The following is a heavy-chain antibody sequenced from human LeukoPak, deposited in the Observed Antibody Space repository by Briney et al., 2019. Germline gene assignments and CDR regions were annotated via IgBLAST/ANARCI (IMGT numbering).Heavy chain of an antibody. D-gene: IGHD2-15*01. CDR1: GGSISSGGYY. CDR3: ARVSCSGGSCYFGY. CDR2: IYYGGST. J-gene: IGHJ4*02. V-gene: IGHV4-31*03. Sequence: SETLSLTCTVSGGSISSGGYYWSWIRQHPGKGLEWIGYIYYGGSTYYNPSLKSRVTISVDTSKNQFSLKLSSVTAADTAVYYCARVSCSGGSCYFGYWGQGTLVTVSS.